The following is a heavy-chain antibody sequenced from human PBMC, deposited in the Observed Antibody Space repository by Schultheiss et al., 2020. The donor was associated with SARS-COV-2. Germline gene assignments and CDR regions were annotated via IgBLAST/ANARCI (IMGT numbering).Heavy chain of an antibody. Sequence: GESLKISCAASGFTFSSYAMSWVRQAPGKGLEWVSVIYSGGSTYYADSVKGRFTISRDNSKNTLYLQMNSLRAEDTAVYYCARDIVVVPAATSGYMDVWGKGTTVRLL. V-gene: IGHV3-66*02. CDR1: GFTFSSYA. D-gene: IGHD2-2*01. CDR2: IYSGGST. J-gene: IGHJ6*03. CDR3: ARDIVVVPAATSGYMDV.